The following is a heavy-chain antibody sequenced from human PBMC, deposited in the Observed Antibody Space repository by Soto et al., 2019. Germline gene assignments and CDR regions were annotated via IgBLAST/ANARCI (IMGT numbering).Heavy chain of an antibody. CDR2: IYYSGST. CDR1: GGSISSSY. Sequence: QVQLQESGPGLVKPSETLSLMCTVSGGSISSSYWSWIRQPPGKGLEWIGYIYYSGSTNYNPSLKSRGTXXVXTXXNQFSLKLSSVTAADTAVYYCARERRDGYKHYFDYWGQGTLVTVSS. J-gene: IGHJ4*02. D-gene: IGHD5-12*01. V-gene: IGHV4-59*01. CDR3: ARERRDGYKHYFDY.